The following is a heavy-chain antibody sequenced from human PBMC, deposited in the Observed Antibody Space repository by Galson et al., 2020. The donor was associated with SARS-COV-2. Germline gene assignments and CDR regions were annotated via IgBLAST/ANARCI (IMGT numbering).Heavy chain of an antibody. CDR2: ISHSGGT. J-gene: IGHJ4*02. Sequence: SETLSLTCAVSGTSISSGSYSWNWIRQPPGKGLEWIGYISHSGGTYYNPSLKSRVTISGDTSKNQFSLRLTSVTAADTAVYYCARVHNYYDVSGYYLDYWGQGTLVTVSS. V-gene: IGHV4-30-2*01. D-gene: IGHD3-22*01. CDR1: GTSISSGSYS. CDR3: ARVHNYYDVSGYYLDY.